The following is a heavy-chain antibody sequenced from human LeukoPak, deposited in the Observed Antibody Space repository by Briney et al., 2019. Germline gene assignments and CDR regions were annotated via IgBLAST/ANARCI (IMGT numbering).Heavy chain of an antibody. CDR2: IIPIFGTA. Sequence: ASVKVSCKASGGTFSSYAISWVRQAPGQGLEWMGRIIPIFGTANYAQKFQGRVTITTDESTSTAYMELSSLRSEDTAVYYCARGLTGGIFDYWGQGTLVTVSS. J-gene: IGHJ4*02. CDR1: GGTFSSYA. D-gene: IGHD7-27*01. CDR3: ARGLTGGIFDY. V-gene: IGHV1-69*05.